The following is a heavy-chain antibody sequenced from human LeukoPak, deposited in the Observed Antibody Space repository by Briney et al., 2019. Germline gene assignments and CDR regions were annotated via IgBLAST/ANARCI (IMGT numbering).Heavy chain of an antibody. CDR3: AKVKALDAVASYFDY. V-gene: IGHV3-23*01. CDR1: GFVFPTYA. CDR2: ISSSGDNT. J-gene: IGHJ4*02. Sequence: QPGGSPRLSCAASGFVFPTYAMGWVRQAPGKGLEWVSAISSSGDNTYYADSVKGQFTISRDNSKNTLDLQMNSLRAEDTAMYHCAKVKALDAVASYFDYWGQGTLVTVSS. D-gene: IGHD2-8*01.